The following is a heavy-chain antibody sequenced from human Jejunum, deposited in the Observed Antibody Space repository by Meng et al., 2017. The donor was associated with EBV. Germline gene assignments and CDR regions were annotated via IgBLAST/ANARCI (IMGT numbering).Heavy chain of an antibody. D-gene: IGHD3-10*01. CDR3: ARSVAGSDESRCWGY. Sequence: QVQLQESGPGLVKPSGTLSLTCTVSSDSISNSNGWSWVRQPPGKGLEWIGSIYYSGSTYYNPSLESRVTISVDTSKNQFSLELTSMAAADSAVYYCARSVAGSDESRCWGYWGHGPLVTVYS. CDR2: IYYSGST. V-gene: IGHV4-4*02. CDR1: SDSISNSNG. J-gene: IGHJ4*01.